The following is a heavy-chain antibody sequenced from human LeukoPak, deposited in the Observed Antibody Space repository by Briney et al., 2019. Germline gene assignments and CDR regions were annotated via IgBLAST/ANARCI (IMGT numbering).Heavy chain of an antibody. CDR3: ARLRSRKIFGVVTRADY. V-gene: IGHV4-4*02. D-gene: IGHD3-3*01. CDR2: IYHSGST. J-gene: IGHJ4*02. Sequence: SETLSLTCAVSGGSISSSNWWSWVRQPPGKGLEWIGEIYHSGSTNHNPSLKSRVTISVDKSKNQFSLKLSSVTAADTAVYYCARLRSRKIFGVVTRADYWGQGTLVTVSS. CDR1: GGSISSSNW.